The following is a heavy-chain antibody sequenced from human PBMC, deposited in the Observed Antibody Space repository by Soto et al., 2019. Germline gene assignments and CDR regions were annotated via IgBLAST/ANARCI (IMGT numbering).Heavy chain of an antibody. D-gene: IGHD3-3*01. CDR2: IYYSGST. V-gene: IGHV4-39*01. J-gene: IGHJ6*03. Sequence: SETLSLTCTVSGGSISSSSYYWGWIRHPPGKGLEWIGSIYYSGSTYYNPSLKSRVTISVDTSKNQFSLKLSSVTAADTAVYYCARRPHEFWSGYYKDGYYMDVWGKGTTVTVSS. CDR1: GGSISSSSYY. CDR3: ARRPHEFWSGYYKDGYYMDV.